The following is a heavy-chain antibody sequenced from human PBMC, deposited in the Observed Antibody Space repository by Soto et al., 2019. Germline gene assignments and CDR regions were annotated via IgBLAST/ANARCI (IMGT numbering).Heavy chain of an antibody. CDR3: ARSKVGELCFPV. V-gene: IGHV4-30-4*01. CDR2: IYYSGST. J-gene: IGHJ4*02. CDR1: GGSISSGDYY. D-gene: IGHD3-10*01. Sequence: PSETLSLTCTVSGGSISSGDYYWSWIRQPPGKGLEWIGYIYYSGSTYYNPSLKSRVTISVDTSKNQFSLKLSSVTAADTAVYYCARSKVGELCFPVWGQGPLVTVSS.